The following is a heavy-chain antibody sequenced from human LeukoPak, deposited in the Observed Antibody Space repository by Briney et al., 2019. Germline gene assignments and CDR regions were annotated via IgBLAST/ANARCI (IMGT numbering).Heavy chain of an antibody. V-gene: IGHV3-23*01. CDR2: ISGSGVYT. CDR3: AAGYCSGGSCYSGYYYYYYMDV. Sequence: GGSLRLSCAASGFTFDSYGMNWVRQAPGKGLEWVSGISGSGVYTYYADSVKGRFTISRDNSKNTLYLVMNSLRVDDTAVYYCAAGYCSGGSCYSGYYYYYYMDVWGKGTTVTVSS. D-gene: IGHD2-15*01. J-gene: IGHJ6*03. CDR1: GFTFDSYG.